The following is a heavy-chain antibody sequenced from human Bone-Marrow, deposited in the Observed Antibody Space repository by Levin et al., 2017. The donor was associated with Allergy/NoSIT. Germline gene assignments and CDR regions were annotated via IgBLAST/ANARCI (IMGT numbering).Heavy chain of an antibody. D-gene: IGHD4-17*01. CDR2: IYSSGYS. Sequence: SQTLSLTCTVSGGSISSGGYSWTWIRHHPGKGLEWIGYIYSSGYSNYSPSLKSRGTISLDTSKSPFSLLLTSVPAADPAVYSCARGGPTVTTSFLDSCGLGALVPVSS. V-gene: IGHV4-31*03. J-gene: IGHJ4*02. CDR1: GGSISSGGYS. CDR3: ARGGPTVTTSFLDS.